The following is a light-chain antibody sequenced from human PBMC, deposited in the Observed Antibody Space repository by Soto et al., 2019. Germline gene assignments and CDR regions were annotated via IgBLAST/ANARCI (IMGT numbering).Light chain of an antibody. J-gene: IGKJ3*01. Sequence: EVVWTQSPATMSLSPGERATLSCRASQSVSSGYLAWYKQKPGQAPRLLIYGASSRATGIPDRFSGSGSGTDFTLTISRLEPEEFAVYYCQQYGSSLFTFGAGTKVDIK. V-gene: IGKV3-20*01. CDR1: QSVSSGY. CDR3: QQYGSSLFT. CDR2: GAS.